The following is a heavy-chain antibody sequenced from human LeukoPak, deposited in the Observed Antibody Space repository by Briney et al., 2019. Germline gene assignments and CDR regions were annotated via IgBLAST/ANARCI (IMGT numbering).Heavy chain of an antibody. V-gene: IGHV3-7*01. CDR1: GFTFSSYW. CDR3: AARPSSYSRSIYFQH. J-gene: IGHJ1*01. D-gene: IGHD2-15*01. CDR2: IKQDGSEK. Sequence: GGSLRLSCAASGFTFSSYWVSWVRQAPGKGLEWVANIKQDGSEKYYVDSVKGRFTISRDNAKNSLYLQMNSLRAEDTAVYYCAARPSSYSRSIYFQHWGQGTLVTVSS.